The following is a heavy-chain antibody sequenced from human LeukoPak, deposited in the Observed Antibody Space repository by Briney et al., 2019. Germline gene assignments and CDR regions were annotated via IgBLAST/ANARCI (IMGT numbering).Heavy chain of an antibody. J-gene: IGHJ4*02. CDR3: ARVRGYSYGYVH. Sequence: ASVKVSCKASGYTFTSYDINWVRQATGQGLEWMGWINPNSGGTNYAQKFQGRVTMTRDTSISTAYMELSRLRSDDTAVYYCARVRGYSYGYVHWGQGTLVTVSS. D-gene: IGHD5-18*01. CDR2: INPNSGGT. CDR1: GYTFTSYD. V-gene: IGHV1-2*02.